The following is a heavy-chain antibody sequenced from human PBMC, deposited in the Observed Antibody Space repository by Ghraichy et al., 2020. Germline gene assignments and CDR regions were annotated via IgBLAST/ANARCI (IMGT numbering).Heavy chain of an antibody. CDR3: ARDSITISGGAGSYFDL. Sequence: SVKVSCKASGGTFSSYAISWVRQAPGQGLEWMGGIIPIFGTANYAQKFQGRVTITADESTSTAYMELSSLRSEDTAVYYCARDSITISGGAGSYFDLWGRGTLVTVSS. V-gene: IGHV1-69*13. D-gene: IGHD3-3*01. CDR1: GGTFSSYA. CDR2: IIPIFGTA. J-gene: IGHJ2*01.